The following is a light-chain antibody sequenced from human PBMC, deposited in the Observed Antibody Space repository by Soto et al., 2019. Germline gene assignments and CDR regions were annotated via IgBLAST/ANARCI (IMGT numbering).Light chain of an antibody. CDR2: RND. V-gene: IGLV1-47*01. Sequence: QSALTQPPSASGTPGQRVTISCSGSSSSIPDNYVYWYQQLPGTAPKLLIYRNDQRPSGVPDRFSGSKSGASASLAISGLRSEDEAGYFCATWDDSLSGQIVFGGGTKLTVL. CDR3: ATWDDSLSGQIV. J-gene: IGLJ2*01. CDR1: SSSIPDNY.